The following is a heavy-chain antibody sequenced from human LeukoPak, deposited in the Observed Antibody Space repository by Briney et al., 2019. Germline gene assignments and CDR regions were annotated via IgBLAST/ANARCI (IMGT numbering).Heavy chain of an antibody. J-gene: IGHJ4*02. Sequence: SQTLSLTCSVCGGSISSGDYYWSWIRQSPGKGLEWIGYIYYSGSTYYNPSLKSRVTISVDTSKNQFSLKLSFVTAADTAVYYCARDPGYSSGWLFDYWGQGTLVTVSS. CDR3: ARDPGYSSGWLFDY. CDR1: GGSISSGDYY. CDR2: IYYSGST. D-gene: IGHD6-19*01. V-gene: IGHV4-30-4*08.